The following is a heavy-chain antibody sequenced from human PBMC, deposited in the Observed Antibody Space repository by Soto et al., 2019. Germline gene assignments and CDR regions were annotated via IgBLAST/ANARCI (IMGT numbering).Heavy chain of an antibody. CDR1: GFTFSSYA. CDR3: ARGSAYSDYDFEY. D-gene: IGHD4-17*01. V-gene: IGHV3-23*01. CDR2: VSGTGGSA. J-gene: IGHJ4*02. Sequence: GGSLRLSCAASGFTFSSYAMTWVRQAPGKGLEWVSGVSGTGGSAHYADSVKGRFTISRDKSTNTLYLHTNSLRAEDTAVYYCARGSAYSDYDFEYWGQGTLVTVSS.